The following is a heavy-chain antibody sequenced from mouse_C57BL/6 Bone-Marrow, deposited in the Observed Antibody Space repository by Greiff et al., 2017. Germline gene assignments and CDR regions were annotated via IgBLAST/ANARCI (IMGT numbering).Heavy chain of an antibody. V-gene: IGHV1-82*01. CDR3: ARSFITTVVATGYYAMDY. D-gene: IGHD1-1*01. J-gene: IGHJ4*01. CDR2: IYPGAGDT. Sequence: QVQLQQSGPELVKPGASVKISCTASGYAFSSYWMHWVKQRPGKGLAWIGRIYPGAGDTNYNGKFKGEATLTADQSSSKAYMQLSSLTSEDSAVYFCARSFITTVVATGYYAMDYWGQGTSVTVSS. CDR1: GYAFSSYW.